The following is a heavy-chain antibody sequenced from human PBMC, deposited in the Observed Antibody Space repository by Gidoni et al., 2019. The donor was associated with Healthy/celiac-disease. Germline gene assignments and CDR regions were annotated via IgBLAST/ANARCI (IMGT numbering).Heavy chain of an antibody. CDR2: IYPGDSDT. J-gene: IGHJ4*02. D-gene: IGHD2-15*01. CDR1: GYSFTSYA. Sequence: EVQLVQSGAEVHKLGESLKISCKGSGYSFTSYASAWVRQMPGKGLEWMGLIYPGDSDTRYSPSFQGQVTISADKSISTAYLQWSSLKASDTAMYYCACILGYCSGGSCYHPFDYWGQGTLVTVSS. CDR3: ACILGYCSGGSCYHPFDY. V-gene: IGHV5-51*01.